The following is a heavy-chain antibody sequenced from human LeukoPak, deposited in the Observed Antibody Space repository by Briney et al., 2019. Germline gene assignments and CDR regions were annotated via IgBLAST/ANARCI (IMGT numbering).Heavy chain of an antibody. V-gene: IGHV4-59*01. Sequence: SETLSLTCTVSGGSISTYYWSWIRQPPGKGLEWIGYISDSGSTNYNPSLKSRVTISVDTSKNQFSLKLSSVTAADTAVHYCARGGYSSTFYYFDYWGQGTLVTVSS. D-gene: IGHD6-13*01. CDR1: GGSISTYY. CDR2: ISDSGST. CDR3: ARGGYSSTFYYFDY. J-gene: IGHJ4*02.